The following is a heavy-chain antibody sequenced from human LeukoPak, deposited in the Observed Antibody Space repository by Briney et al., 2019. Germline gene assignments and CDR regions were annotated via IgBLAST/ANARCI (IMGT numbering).Heavy chain of an antibody. D-gene: IGHD2-8*01. V-gene: IGHV1-69*04. CDR1: GGTFSSYA. CDR3: ARGGMNRKCTNGVCSQNWFDP. Sequence: SVKVSCKASGGTFSSYAISWVRQAPGQGLEWMGRIIPIFGIANYPQKFQGRVTITADKSTSTAYMELSSLRSEDTAVYYCARGGMNRKCTNGVCSQNWFDPWGQGTLVTVSS. J-gene: IGHJ5*02. CDR2: IIPIFGIA.